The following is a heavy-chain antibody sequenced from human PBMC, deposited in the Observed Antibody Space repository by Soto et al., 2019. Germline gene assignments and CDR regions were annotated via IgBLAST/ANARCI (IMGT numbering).Heavy chain of an antibody. CDR1: GLSLSTSGEA. CDR3: AHYVSTSPAGWFDP. D-gene: IGHD3-10*02. V-gene: IGHV2-5*02. Sequence: QITLKESGPTLVKPTQTLTLTCTFSGLSLSTSGEAVGWIRQPPGKALEWLALIYWDADKRYNPTLKTRLTITKDTSKNQVVLTLTNMDPVDTATYYCAHYVSTSPAGWFDPWGQGILVTVSS. CDR2: IYWDADK. J-gene: IGHJ5*02.